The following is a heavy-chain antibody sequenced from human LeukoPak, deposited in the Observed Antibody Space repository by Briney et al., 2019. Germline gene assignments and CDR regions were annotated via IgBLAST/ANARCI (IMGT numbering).Heavy chain of an antibody. J-gene: IGHJ4*02. V-gene: IGHV4-38-2*02. CDR3: ARDMRGYSYEFDY. D-gene: IGHD5-18*01. CDR1: GYSIIWRYS. CDR2: IYHRGST. Sequence: SERLSPTCILSGYSIIWRYSCGWIPQPSGKGLEWIGSIYHRGSTDYNPSLKSRVTISVDTSKNQFSLKLSSVIAADTAVYYCARDMRGYSYEFDYWGQGTLVTVSS.